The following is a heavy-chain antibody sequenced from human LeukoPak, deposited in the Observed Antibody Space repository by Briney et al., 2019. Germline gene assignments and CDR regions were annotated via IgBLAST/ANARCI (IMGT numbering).Heavy chain of an antibody. Sequence: SETLSLTCTVSGGSISSYHWSWIRQPPVKGLEWIAYISDIGSINYNPSLKSRVTISLDTSKNQFSLKLSSVTAADTAVYYCAGHHPRNTVDFWGQGTLVTVSS. CDR1: GGSISSYH. CDR2: ISDIGSI. J-gene: IGHJ4*02. V-gene: IGHV4-59*08. CDR3: AGHHPRNTVDF. D-gene: IGHD2-8*02.